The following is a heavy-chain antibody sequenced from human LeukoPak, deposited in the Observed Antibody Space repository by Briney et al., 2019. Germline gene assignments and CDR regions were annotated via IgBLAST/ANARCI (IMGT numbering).Heavy chain of an antibody. CDR1: GYTFTGYY. J-gene: IGHJ4*02. V-gene: IGHV1-2*02. CDR2: INPNSGGT. D-gene: IGHD3-22*01. CDR3: ARARGYYDSSGYPYYFDY. Sequence: ASVKVSCKASGYTFTGYYMHWARQAPGQGLEWMGWINPNSGGTNYAQKFQGRVTMTRDTSISTAYMELSRLRSDDTAVYYCARARGYYDSSGYPYYFDYWGQGTLVTVPS.